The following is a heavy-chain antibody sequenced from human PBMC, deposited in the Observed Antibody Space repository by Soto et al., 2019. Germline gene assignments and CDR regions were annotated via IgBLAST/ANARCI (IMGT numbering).Heavy chain of an antibody. CDR3: ARLAPPTVVVTYHVLDI. Sequence: SETLSLTCAVSGYSISSSNWCGWIRQPPGKGLEWIGYIYYSGTTYYNPSLKSRVTMSVDTSKNQSSLKLTSVTAVDTAVYYCARLAPPTVVVTYHVLDIWGQGTMVTVSS. CDR1: GYSISSSNW. D-gene: IGHD2-21*02. J-gene: IGHJ3*02. CDR2: IYYSGTT. V-gene: IGHV4-28*01.